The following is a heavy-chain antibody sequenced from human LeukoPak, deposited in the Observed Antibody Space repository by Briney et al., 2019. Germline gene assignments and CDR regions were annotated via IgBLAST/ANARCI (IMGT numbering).Heavy chain of an antibody. V-gene: IGHV4-39*07. CDR3: ARGLASGYPPIPFDY. D-gene: IGHD3-3*01. Sequence: SETLSLTCTVSGGSISSSSYYWGWIRQPPGKGLVWIGSIYYSGSTYYNPSLRSRVSISVDTSKIQFSLNLTSVTAADTAIYYCARGLASGYPPIPFDYWGQGTQVTVSS. CDR2: IYYSGST. CDR1: GGSISSSSYY. J-gene: IGHJ4*02.